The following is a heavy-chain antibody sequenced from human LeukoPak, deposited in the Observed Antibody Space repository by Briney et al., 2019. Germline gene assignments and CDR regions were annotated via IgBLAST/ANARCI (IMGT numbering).Heavy chain of an antibody. D-gene: IGHD3-10*01. V-gene: IGHV4-39*07. CDR1: GGSISSSSYY. CDR2: IYYSGST. Sequence: PSETLSLTCTVSGGSISSSSYYWGWIRQPPGKGLEWIGSIYYSGSTYYNPSLKSRVTISVDTSKNQFSLKLSSVTAADTAVYYCADYGSGSYPRDYWGQGTLVTVSS. CDR3: ADYGSGSYPRDY. J-gene: IGHJ4*02.